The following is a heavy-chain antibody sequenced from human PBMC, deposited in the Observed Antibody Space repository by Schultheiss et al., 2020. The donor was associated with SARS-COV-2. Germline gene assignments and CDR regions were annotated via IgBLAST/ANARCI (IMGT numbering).Heavy chain of an antibody. J-gene: IGHJ6*02. CDR2: IWYDGSNK. V-gene: IGHV3-33*08. CDR3: ARDRGSLIVGATNYYYYGMDV. D-gene: IGHD1-26*01. Sequence: GESLKISCAASGFTFSSYGMHWVRQAPGKGLEWVAVIWYDGSNKYYADSVKGRFTISRDNSKNTLYLQMNSLRAEDTAVYYCARDRGSLIVGATNYYYYGMDVWGQGTTVTVSS. CDR1: GFTFSSYG.